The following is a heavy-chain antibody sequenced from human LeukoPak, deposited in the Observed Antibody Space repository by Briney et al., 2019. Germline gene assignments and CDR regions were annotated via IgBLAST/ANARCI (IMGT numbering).Heavy chain of an antibody. CDR3: ARDVVRTGAFDI. Sequence: PGGSLRLSCAASGFTFSSYSMNWVRQAPGKGLEWVANIKQDGSEKYYVDSVKGRFTISRDNAKNSLYLQMNSLRAEDTAVYYGARDVVRTGAFDIWGQGTMVTVSS. J-gene: IGHJ3*02. CDR1: GFTFSSYS. V-gene: IGHV3-7*01. CDR2: IKQDGSEK.